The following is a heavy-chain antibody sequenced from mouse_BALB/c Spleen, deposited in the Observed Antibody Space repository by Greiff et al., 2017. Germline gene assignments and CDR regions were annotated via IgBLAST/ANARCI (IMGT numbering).Heavy chain of an antibody. CDR3: ARGDGYDDAFAY. D-gene: IGHD2-2*01. V-gene: IGHV3-2*02. CDR2: ISYSGST. J-gene: IGHJ3*01. CDR1: GYSFTSDYV. Sequence: EVQLQESGPGLVKPSQSLSLTCTVTGYSFTSDYVWYWIRQFPGNKLEWMGYISYSGSTSYNPSLKSRISITRDTSKNQFFLQLNSVTTEDTATYYCARGDGYDDAFAYWGQGTLVTVSA.